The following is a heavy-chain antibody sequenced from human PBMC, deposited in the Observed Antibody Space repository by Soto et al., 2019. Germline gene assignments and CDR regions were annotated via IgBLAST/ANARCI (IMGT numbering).Heavy chain of an antibody. CDR3: ARGSRRTFDY. Sequence: EVQLLVAGGGLVNPGGSLRLACAAYGFTFSDVTMIWVRQAPGKGLQWVSSISSGGSFISYADSVRGRFTISRDNAKNSLSLQVDSLRAEDTAVFFCARGSRRTFDYWGQGTLVTVS. CDR1: GFTFSDVT. J-gene: IGHJ4*02. V-gene: IGHV3-21*01. D-gene: IGHD6-13*01. CDR2: ISSGGSFI.